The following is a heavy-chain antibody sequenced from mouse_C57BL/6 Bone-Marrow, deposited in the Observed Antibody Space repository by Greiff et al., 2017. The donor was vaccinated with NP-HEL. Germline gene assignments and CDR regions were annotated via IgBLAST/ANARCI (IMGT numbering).Heavy chain of an antibody. J-gene: IGHJ3*01. V-gene: IGHV1-52*01. CDR1: GYTFTSYW. CDR3: ARERDGAWFAY. D-gene: IGHD3-3*01. Sequence: QVQLQQPGAELVRPGSSVKLSCKASGYTFTSYWMHWVKQRPIQGLEWIGNIDPSDSETHYNQKFKDKATLTVDKSSSTAYRQLSSLTSEDSAVYYCARERDGAWFAYWGQGTLVTVSA. CDR2: IDPSDSET.